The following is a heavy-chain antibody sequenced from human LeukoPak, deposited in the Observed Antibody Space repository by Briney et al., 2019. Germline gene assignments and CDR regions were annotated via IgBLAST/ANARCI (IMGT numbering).Heavy chain of an antibody. V-gene: IGHV4-59*01. Sequence: SETLSLTCTVSGGSISSYYWSWIRQPPGKGLEWIGYIYYSGSTNYNPSLKSRVTISVDTSKNQFSLKLSSVTAADTAVYYCALAGGLDDAFDIWGQGTMVTASS. D-gene: IGHD6-19*01. CDR1: GGSISSYY. CDR2: IYYSGST. CDR3: ALAGGLDDAFDI. J-gene: IGHJ3*02.